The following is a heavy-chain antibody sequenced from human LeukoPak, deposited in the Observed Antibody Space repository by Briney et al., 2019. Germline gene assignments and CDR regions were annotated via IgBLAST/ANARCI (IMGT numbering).Heavy chain of an antibody. D-gene: IGHD2-2*02. J-gene: IGHJ4*02. V-gene: IGHV1-46*01. CDR1: GYNITTHY. CDR3: ATVSVCSSTSCHNYFDY. Sequence: ASVKVSCKASGYNITTHYMHWVRQAPGQGLEWMGIISPSGGSTSYAQKFQGRVTMTEDTSTDTAYMELSSLRSEDTAVYYCATVSVCSSTSCHNYFDYWGQGTLVTVSS. CDR2: ISPSGGST.